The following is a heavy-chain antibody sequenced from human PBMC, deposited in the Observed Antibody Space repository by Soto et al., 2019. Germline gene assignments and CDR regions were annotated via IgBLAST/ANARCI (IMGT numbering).Heavy chain of an antibody. CDR1: GYTFTGYY. CDR3: ARGRGYSYGLDP. CDR2: INPNSGGT. V-gene: IGHV1-2*04. Sequence: ASVKVSCKASGYTFTGYYMHWVRQAPGQRLEWMRWINPNSGGTNYAQKLQGWVTMTRDTSKNQFSLSLNFVTAADTAVYYCARGRGYSYGLDPWGQGSLVTVSS. D-gene: IGHD5-18*01. J-gene: IGHJ5*02.